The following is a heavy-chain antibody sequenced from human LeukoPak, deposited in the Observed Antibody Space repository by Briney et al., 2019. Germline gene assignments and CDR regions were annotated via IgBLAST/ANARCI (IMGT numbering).Heavy chain of an antibody. J-gene: IGHJ6*02. V-gene: IGHV3-7*01. Sequence: GGSLRLSCAASGFTFSNYWMSWVRQTPGKGLEWVANIKQDGSEKHYVDSVKGRFTISRDNAKNSLYPQMSNLRAEDTAVYYCASNWNYVRGYGMDVWGQGTTVTVSS. D-gene: IGHD1-7*01. CDR3: ASNWNYVRGYGMDV. CDR1: GFTFSNYW. CDR2: IKQDGSEK.